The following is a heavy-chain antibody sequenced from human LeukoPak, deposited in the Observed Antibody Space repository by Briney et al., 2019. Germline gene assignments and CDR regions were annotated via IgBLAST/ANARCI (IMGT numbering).Heavy chain of an antibody. D-gene: IGHD1-1*01. CDR3: TRDRGAYNLYDY. CDR1: GFVFRNAW. CDR2: IKSQVDGGTT. V-gene: IGHV3-15*01. J-gene: IGHJ4*02. Sequence: GGSLRLSCAASGFVFRNAWMTWVRQGPGKGLEWIGRIKSQVDGGTTDTTASVKGRFIISRDDSRNMVYLQMNSLKTEDTAVYHCTRDRGAYNLYDYWGQGTLVTVSS.